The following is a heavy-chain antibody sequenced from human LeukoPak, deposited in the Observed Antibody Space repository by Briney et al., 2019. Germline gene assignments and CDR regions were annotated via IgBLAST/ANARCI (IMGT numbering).Heavy chain of an antibody. CDR1: GFTFSSYA. CDR3: AKDLYVLIVYAIPKGGMDV. Sequence: PGGSLRLSCAASGFTFSSYAMSWVRQAPGKGLEWVSAISGSGGSTYYADSVKGRFTISRDNSKNTLYLQMNSLRAEDTAVYYCAKDLYVLIVYAIPKGGMDVWGKGTTVTVSS. CDR2: ISGSGGST. J-gene: IGHJ6*03. V-gene: IGHV3-23*01. D-gene: IGHD2-8*01.